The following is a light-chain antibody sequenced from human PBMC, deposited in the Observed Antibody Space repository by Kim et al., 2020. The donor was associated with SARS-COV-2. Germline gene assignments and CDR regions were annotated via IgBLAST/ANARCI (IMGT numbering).Light chain of an antibody. CDR3: QVCDRTSDYWV. CDR1: KVGRRG. J-gene: IGLJ3*02. Sequence: ARGRAGRRSWGGEKVGRRGGGWGRQEPGQGAVVVRYCDVGRPSGIPGRFSGSNSGDTATLTISRVEVGDGGDYYCQVCDRTSDYWVFGGGTQLTVL. CDR2: CDV. V-gene: IGLV3-21*04.